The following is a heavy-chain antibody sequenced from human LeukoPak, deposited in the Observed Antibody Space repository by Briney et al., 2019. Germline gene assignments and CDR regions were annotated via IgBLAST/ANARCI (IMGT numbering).Heavy chain of an antibody. V-gene: IGHV3-23*01. CDR2: ISGSGGST. D-gene: IGHD2-15*01. J-gene: IGHJ6*03. CDR3: AKDSRAEYCSGGSCYSPRNYYYYYYMDV. CDR1: GFTFSSYA. Sequence: GGSLRLSCAASGFTFSSYAMSWVRQAPGKGLEWVSAISGSGGSTYYADSVKGRFTISRDNSKNTLYLQMNSLRAEDTAVYYCAKDSRAEYCSGGSCYSPRNYYYYYYMDVWGKGTTVTISS.